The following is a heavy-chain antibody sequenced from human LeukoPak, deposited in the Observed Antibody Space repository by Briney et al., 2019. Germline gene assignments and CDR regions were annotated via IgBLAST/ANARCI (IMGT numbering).Heavy chain of an antibody. V-gene: IGHV3-66*01. Sequence: GGSLTLTCAASGFTVSSNYMSWVRQAPGKGLEWVSVIYSGGSTYYADSVKGRFTISRDNSKNTLYLQMNSLRAEDTAVYYCARAPAVAGLAYLDDGGQGTLVTVSS. CDR2: IYSGGST. CDR3: ARAPAVAGLAYLDD. J-gene: IGHJ4*01. D-gene: IGHD6-19*01. CDR1: GFTVSSNY.